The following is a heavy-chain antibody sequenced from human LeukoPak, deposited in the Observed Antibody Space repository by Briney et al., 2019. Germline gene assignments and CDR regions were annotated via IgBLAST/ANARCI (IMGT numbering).Heavy chain of an antibody. Sequence: GGSLRLSCAVSGFTFSSYWMHWVRQGPGKGLAWVSRITSDGSATDYADSVKGRFTISRDNAKNTLYLHMDSLRAEDTAVYYCARDASPGYFDLWGRGTLVTVSS. CDR3: ARDASPGYFDL. J-gene: IGHJ2*01. CDR2: ITSDGSAT. CDR1: GFTFSSYW. D-gene: IGHD2-15*01. V-gene: IGHV3-74*01.